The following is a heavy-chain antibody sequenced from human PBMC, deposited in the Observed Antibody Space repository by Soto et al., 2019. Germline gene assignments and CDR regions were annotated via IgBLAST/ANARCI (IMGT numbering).Heavy chain of an antibody. CDR1: GFTFSSYA. J-gene: IGHJ4*02. CDR2: ISYDGSNK. V-gene: IGHV3-30-3*01. Sequence: GGSLRPSCAASGFTFSSYAMHWVRQAPGKGLEWVAVISYDGSNKYYADSVKGRFTISRDNSKNTLYLQMNSLRAEDTAVYYCARDNRPYCGGDCYFDYWGQGTLVTVSS. D-gene: IGHD2-21*02. CDR3: ARDNRPYCGGDCYFDY.